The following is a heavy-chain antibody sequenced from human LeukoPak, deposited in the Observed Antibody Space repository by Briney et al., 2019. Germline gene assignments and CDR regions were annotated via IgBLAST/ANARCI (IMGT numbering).Heavy chain of an antibody. D-gene: IGHD6-19*01. CDR2: INHSGST. CDR3: ARGQRAVAGYYDY. J-gene: IGHJ4*02. CDR1: GGSFSGYY. V-gene: IGHV4-34*01. Sequence: SETLSLTCAVYGGSFSGYYWSWIRQPPGKGLEWIGEINHSGSTNYNPSLKSRVTISVDTSKNQFSLKLSSVTAADTAVYYRARGQRAVAGYYDYWGQGTLVTVSS.